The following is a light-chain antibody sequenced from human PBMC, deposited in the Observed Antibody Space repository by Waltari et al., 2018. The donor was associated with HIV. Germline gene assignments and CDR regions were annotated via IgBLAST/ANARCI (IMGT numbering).Light chain of an antibody. CDR3: HAFDSSLSGWV. Sequence: QSVLTQPPSVSGAPGQRTTISCPGTSSKIGAGYAVAWYPLLPATAPKLLSYGDSNRPSGVPDRFSASRSGTSASLAITGLRAEDEGDYYCHAFDSSLSGWVFGGRTKLTVL. V-gene: IGLV1-40*01. CDR1: SSKIGAGYA. J-gene: IGLJ2*01. CDR2: GDS.